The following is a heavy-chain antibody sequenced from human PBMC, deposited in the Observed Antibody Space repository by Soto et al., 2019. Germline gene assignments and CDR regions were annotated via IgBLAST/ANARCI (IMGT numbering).Heavy chain of an antibody. Sequence: ASVKVSCKASGYTFTSYGISWVRQAPGQGLEWMGWISAYNGNTNYAQKLQGRVTMTTDTSTSTAYMELRSLRSDDTAVYYCARDPWNDGGNYYYYGMDVWGQGTTVTVSS. CDR3: ARDPWNDGGNYYYYGMDV. V-gene: IGHV1-18*01. CDR1: GYTFTSYG. D-gene: IGHD1-1*01. CDR2: ISAYNGNT. J-gene: IGHJ6*02.